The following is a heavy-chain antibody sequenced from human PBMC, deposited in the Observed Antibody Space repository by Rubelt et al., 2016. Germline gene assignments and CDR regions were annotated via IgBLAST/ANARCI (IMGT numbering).Heavy chain of an antibody. CDR3: ARARYSSGWFDY. CDR2: IVVASGNT. Sequence: QTQLVQSAPEVKKPGTSVKVSCKASGFSFPSSAMQWVRQARGQRLEWIGWIVVASGNTNYVQKFQGRVTITADESTSTAYMELSSLRSEDTAVYYCARARYSSGWFDYWGQGTLVTVSS. V-gene: IGHV1-58*02. CDR1: GFSFPSSA. D-gene: IGHD6-19*01. J-gene: IGHJ4*02.